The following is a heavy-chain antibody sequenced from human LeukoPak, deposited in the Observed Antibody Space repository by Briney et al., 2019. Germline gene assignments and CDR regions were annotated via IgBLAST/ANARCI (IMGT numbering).Heavy chain of an antibody. Sequence: SETLSLTCTVSGGSISTSSYYWGWLRQPPGTGLEWIGNIYYSGSTYYNPSLKSRVTISIDTSKNQFSLKLSSVTAADTAVYYCARQRYSSRSLDYWGQGTLVTVSS. CDR3: ARQRYSSRSLDY. CDR2: IYYSGST. V-gene: IGHV4-39*01. CDR1: GGSISTSSYY. D-gene: IGHD6-19*01. J-gene: IGHJ4*02.